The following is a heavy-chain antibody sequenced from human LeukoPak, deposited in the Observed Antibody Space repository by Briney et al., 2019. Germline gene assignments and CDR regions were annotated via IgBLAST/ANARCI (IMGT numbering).Heavy chain of an antibody. CDR3: ARRLSSGSYRNSFDP. Sequence: GESLKISCKGSGYSFTSYWIGWVRQMPGKGLEWMGIIYPGDSDTRYSPSFQGQVTISADKSISTAYLQWSSLKASDTAMYYCARRLSSGSYRNSFDPWGQGTLVTVSS. CDR2: IYPGDSDT. D-gene: IGHD1-26*01. V-gene: IGHV5-51*01. CDR1: GYSFTSYW. J-gene: IGHJ5*02.